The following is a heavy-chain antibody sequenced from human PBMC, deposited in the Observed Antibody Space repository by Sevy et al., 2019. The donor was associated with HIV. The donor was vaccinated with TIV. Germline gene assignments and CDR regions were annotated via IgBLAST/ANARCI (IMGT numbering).Heavy chain of an antibody. Sequence: GGSLRLSCVASEFTFSNYDMSWVRQAPGKELEWVSAISGGSGGTYYADSVKGRFTISRDNSKNTLYLQMNSLKAEDTALYYCAKGPYSSGWYFPLDYWCQGTLVTVSS. CDR3: AKGPYSSGWYFPLDY. V-gene: IGHV3-23*01. D-gene: IGHD6-19*01. J-gene: IGHJ4*02. CDR2: ISGGSGGT. CDR1: EFTFSNYD.